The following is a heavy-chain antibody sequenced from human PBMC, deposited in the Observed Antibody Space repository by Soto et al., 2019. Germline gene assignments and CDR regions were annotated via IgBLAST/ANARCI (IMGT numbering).Heavy chain of an antibody. Sequence: PGGSLSRSCAPSAFTLRDYYVAWIRQAPGKGLEWVSDISSGSSYTNYADSVRGRFTISRDNAKNLLFLQMSGLRAEDTAVYYCARANYYDSSALHYWGQGTLVTVSS. D-gene: IGHD3-22*01. CDR1: AFTLRDYY. V-gene: IGHV3-11*06. CDR3: ARANYYDSSALHY. J-gene: IGHJ4*02. CDR2: ISSGSSYT.